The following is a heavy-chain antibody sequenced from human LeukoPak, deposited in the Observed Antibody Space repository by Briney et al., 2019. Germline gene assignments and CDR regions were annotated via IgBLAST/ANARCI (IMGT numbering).Heavy chain of an antibody. CDR2: IYPGDSDT. CDR1: GYRFTSDW. J-gene: IGHJ4*02. V-gene: IGHV5-51*01. Sequence: GESLKISCKGSGYRFTSDWIGWVRQMPGRGLEWMGIIYPGDSDTRYSPSFQGQVTISADKSVNTAYLQWSSLKASDTAMYYCARLSGRVVCSAGSCYIDSWGQGTLVTVSS. D-gene: IGHD2-15*01. CDR3: ARLSGRVVCSAGSCYIDS.